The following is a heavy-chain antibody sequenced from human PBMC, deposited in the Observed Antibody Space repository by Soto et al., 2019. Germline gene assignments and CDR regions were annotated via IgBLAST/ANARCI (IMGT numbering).Heavy chain of an antibody. CDR2: NNANSGGT. Sequence: QVQLVQSGAEVKKPGASVKVSCKASGYTFTGYYMHWVRQAPGQGLEWMGWNNANSGGTNYAQKFQGWVTMTRDTSIRTAYMELSRLRSDVTAVYYCARLGIAVLSIDAFDIWGQGTMVTVSS. J-gene: IGHJ3*02. V-gene: IGHV1-2*04. CDR3: ARLGIAVLSIDAFDI. CDR1: GYTFTGYY. D-gene: IGHD6-19*01.